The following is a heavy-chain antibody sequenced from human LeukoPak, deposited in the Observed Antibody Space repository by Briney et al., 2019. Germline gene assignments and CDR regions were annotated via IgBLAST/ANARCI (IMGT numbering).Heavy chain of an antibody. CDR2: VNRDGSET. J-gene: IGHJ6*02. V-gene: IGHV3-7*03. CDR3: ARNNGMDV. CDR1: GFALISHW. Sequence: GGSLSLSCAASGFALISHWMTWVRQVPGRGPEWVANVNRDGSETYYLDSVKGRFTISKDNAKNSLYLQMNSLRAEDTALYHCARNNGMDVWGQGTTVIVSS.